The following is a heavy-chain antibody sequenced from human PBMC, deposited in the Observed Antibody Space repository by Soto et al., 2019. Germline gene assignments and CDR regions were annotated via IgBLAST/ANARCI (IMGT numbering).Heavy chain of an antibody. CDR2: INPNSGGT. V-gene: IGHV1-2*02. CDR1: GYTFTGYY. J-gene: IGHJ5*02. Sequence: KVSCKASGYTFTGYYMHWVRQAPGQGLEWMGWINPNSGGTNYAQKFQGRVTMTRDTSTSTAYMELSSLRSEDTAVYYCARGWGYSNYETMYNWFDPWGQGTPVTVSS. D-gene: IGHD4-4*01. CDR3: ARGWGYSNYETMYNWFDP.